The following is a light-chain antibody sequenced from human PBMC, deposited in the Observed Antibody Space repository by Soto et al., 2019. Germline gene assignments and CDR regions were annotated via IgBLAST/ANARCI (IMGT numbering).Light chain of an antibody. J-gene: IGLJ1*01. CDR3: CSYAGGSTYV. V-gene: IGLV2-23*01. Sequence: QSVLTQPSCVSVSPGQMITISCTGTSSDVGGYNLVSWYQHHPGKAPKFMIYEGTKRPSGFSSRFSGSKSGNTASLTISGLQAEDEAYYYCCSYAGGSTYVFGTGTKVTVL. CDR2: EGT. CDR1: SSDVGGYNL.